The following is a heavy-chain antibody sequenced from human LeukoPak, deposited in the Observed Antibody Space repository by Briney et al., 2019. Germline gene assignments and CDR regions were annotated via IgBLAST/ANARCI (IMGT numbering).Heavy chain of an antibody. J-gene: IGHJ4*02. CDR1: GFTFSNYA. D-gene: IGHD3-16*02. Sequence: PGGSLRLSCAASGFTFSNYAMSWVRQAPGKGLEWVSAISGSGGSTYYADSVKGRFTISRDNSKNTLYLQMNSLRAEDTAIYYCAKIDWGSYRFGYFDYWGQGILVTVSS. V-gene: IGHV3-23*01. CDR3: AKIDWGSYRFGYFDY. CDR2: ISGSGGST.